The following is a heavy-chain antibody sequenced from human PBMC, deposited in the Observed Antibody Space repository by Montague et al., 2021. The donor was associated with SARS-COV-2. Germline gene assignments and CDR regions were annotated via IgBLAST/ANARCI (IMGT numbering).Heavy chain of an antibody. Sequence: SLRLSCPASGFTFSSYAMSWVRQAPGKGLEWVSAISGSGGSTHYADSVKGRFTISRDNSKNMLYLQMNSLRAEDTAVYYCAKDRIVVVVGDGIDVWGQGTMVTVSS. V-gene: IGHV3-23*01. CDR2: ISGSGGST. CDR1: GFTFSSYA. CDR3: AKDRIVVVVGDGIDV. J-gene: IGHJ6*02. D-gene: IGHD2-15*01.